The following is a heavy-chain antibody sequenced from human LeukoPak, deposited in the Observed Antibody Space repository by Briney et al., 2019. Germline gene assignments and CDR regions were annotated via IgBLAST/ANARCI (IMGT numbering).Heavy chain of an antibody. J-gene: IGHJ6*03. CDR3: ARVILPNYDFWSGYYEDYYYYYMDV. D-gene: IGHD3-3*01. CDR1: GFTFSSYS. Sequence: GGSLRLSCAASGFTFSSYSMNWVRQAPGKGLEWVSSISSSSSYIYYADSVKGRFTISRDNAKNSLYLQMNSLRAEDTAVYYCARVILPNYDFWSGYYEDYYYYYMDVWGKGTTVTVSS. V-gene: IGHV3-21*01. CDR2: ISSSSSYI.